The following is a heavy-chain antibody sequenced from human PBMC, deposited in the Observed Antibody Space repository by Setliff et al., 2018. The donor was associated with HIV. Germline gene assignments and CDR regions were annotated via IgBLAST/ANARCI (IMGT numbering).Heavy chain of an antibody. V-gene: IGHV3-30*02. CDR3: ATGGMAAAGPGGGHGLDV. CDR2: IRHDGTNE. Sequence: PGGSLRLSCAASGFTFSDYATHWVRQAPGKGLEWVAFIRHDGTNEYYADSVKGRFTISRDSSKNTLSLQMSSLRAEDTALYYCATGGMAAAGPGGGHGLDVWGQGTTVTVSS. CDR1: GFTFSDYA. D-gene: IGHD6-13*01. J-gene: IGHJ6*02.